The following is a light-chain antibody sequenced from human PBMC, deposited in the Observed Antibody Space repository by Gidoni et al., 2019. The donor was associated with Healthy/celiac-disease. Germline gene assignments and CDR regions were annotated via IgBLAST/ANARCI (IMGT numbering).Light chain of an antibody. CDR3: CSYAGSSTYV. Sequence: QSALTQPPSVPGSPGQALTISCTGTSSDVGSYNLVSWYQQHPGKAPKLMIYEGSKRPSGVSNRFSGSKSGNTASLTISGLQAEDEADYYCCSYAGSSTYVFGTGTKVTVL. J-gene: IGLJ1*01. V-gene: IGLV2-23*01. CDR1: SSDVGSYNL. CDR2: EGS.